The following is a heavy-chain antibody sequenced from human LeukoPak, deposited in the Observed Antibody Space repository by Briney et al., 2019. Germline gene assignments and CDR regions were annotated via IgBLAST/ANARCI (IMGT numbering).Heavy chain of an antibody. D-gene: IGHD5-12*01. J-gene: IGHJ4*02. CDR2: MSYDGSSK. CDR3: GRDCIKTGYALANIDY. V-gene: IGHV3-30*04. Sequence: SGGSLRLSCAASGFSFTSYAMHWVRQAPGKGLEWVAVMSYDGSSKYYADSVKGRFTISRDNAKDTLYLQMNSLRVEDTAVYFCGRDCIKTGYALANIDYWGQGTLVTVSS. CDR1: GFSFTSYA.